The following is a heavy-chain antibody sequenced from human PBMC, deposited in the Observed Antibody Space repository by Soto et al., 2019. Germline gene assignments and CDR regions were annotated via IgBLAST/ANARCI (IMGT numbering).Heavy chain of an antibody. J-gene: IGHJ4*02. V-gene: IGHV4-34*01. Sequence: PSVTLSLTCALAGGPFSGLYWKWLRQPAGQGLQWIGEINDRGSTHYSPSLKSRVAISVDTSKRQFSLKLRSVSAADTAVYYCARGESYDSNGYYCPYWGQGTLVTVSS. CDR1: GGPFSGLY. D-gene: IGHD3-22*01. CDR3: ARGESYDSNGYYCPY. CDR2: INDRGST.